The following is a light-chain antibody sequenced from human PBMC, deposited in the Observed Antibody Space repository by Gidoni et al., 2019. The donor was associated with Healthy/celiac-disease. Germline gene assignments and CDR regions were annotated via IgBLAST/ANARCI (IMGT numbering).Light chain of an antibody. CDR3: MQALQTPPT. CDR1: QSLLHSNGYNY. CDR2: LGS. J-gene: IGKJ1*01. Sequence: DIVMTQSPLSLPVTPGEPASISCRSSQSLLHSNGYNYWDWYLQKPGQSPQLLIYLGSNRASGVPDRFSGSGSGTDCTLKISRVEAEDVGVYYCMQALQTPPTFGQGTKVEIK. V-gene: IGKV2-28*01.